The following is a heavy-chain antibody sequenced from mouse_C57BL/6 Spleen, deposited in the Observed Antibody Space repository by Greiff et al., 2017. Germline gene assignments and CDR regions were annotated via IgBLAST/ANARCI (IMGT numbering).Heavy chain of an antibody. D-gene: IGHD4-1*01. J-gene: IGHJ2*01. Sequence: EVQLVESGGDLVKPGGSLKLSCAASGFTFSSYGMSWVRQTPDKRLEWVATISSGGSYTYYPDSVKGRFTISRDNAKNTLYLQMSSLKSEDTAMYYCARQGGSNWDVRDDFDYWGQGTTLTVSS. CDR3: ARQGGSNWDVRDDFDY. CDR2: ISSGGSYT. CDR1: GFTFSSYG. V-gene: IGHV5-6*01.